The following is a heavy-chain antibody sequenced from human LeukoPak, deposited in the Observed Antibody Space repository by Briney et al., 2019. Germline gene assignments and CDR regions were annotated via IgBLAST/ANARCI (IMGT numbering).Heavy chain of an antibody. CDR2: IIPIFGTA. D-gene: IGHD2-2*01. V-gene: IGHV1-69*13. J-gene: IGHJ6*02. Sequence: SVKVSCTASGGTFSSYAISWVRQAPGQGLEWMGGIIPIFGTANYAQKFQGRVTITADESTSTAYMELSSLRSEDTAVYYCARVAGGVPAAIRPYGMDVWGQGTLVTVSS. CDR3: ARVAGGVPAAIRPYGMDV. CDR1: GGTFSSYA.